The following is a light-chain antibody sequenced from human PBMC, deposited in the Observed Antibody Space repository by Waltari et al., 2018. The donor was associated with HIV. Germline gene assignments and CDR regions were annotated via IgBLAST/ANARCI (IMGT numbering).Light chain of an antibody. CDR2: DAT. J-gene: IGKJ1*01. CDR3: QQYHTYPHT. Sequence: AIRMTQSPSPISASTGDRVSISCRASQNIGNSLAWYQQKPGSAPELLIYDATSVQSCVPSRFSGSGSGTEFTLTISCLQSEDLTTYFCQQYHTYPHTFGQGTTVELK. V-gene: IGKV1-8*01. CDR1: QNIGNS.